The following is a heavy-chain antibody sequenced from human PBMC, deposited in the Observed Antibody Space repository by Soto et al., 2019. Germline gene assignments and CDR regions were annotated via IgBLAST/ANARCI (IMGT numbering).Heavy chain of an antibody. V-gene: IGHV4-38-2*01. J-gene: IGHJ5*02. CDR2: LYHGGNT. CDR3: ATRITVFGLLIPPSDP. CDR1: GYSISSGCF. D-gene: IGHD3-3*01. Sequence: PSEPVSLACAVSGYSISSGCFWVWILRPPGTGLEWISNLYHGGNTPYNPSLKSRVTRSVYTSKNQFSLRLSSVTAADTAIYYSATRITVFGLLIPPSDPCGQGTQVTVSS.